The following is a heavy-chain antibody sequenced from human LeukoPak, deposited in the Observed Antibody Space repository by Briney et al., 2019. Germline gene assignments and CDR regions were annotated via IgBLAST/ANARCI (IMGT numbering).Heavy chain of an antibody. V-gene: IGHV4-59*01. Sequence: SETLSLTCTVSGGSISSYYWSWIRQPPGKGLEWIGYIYYSGSTNYNPSLKSRVTISVDTSKNQFSLKLSPVTAADTAVYYCARAGYSSSWSHFDYWGQGTLVTVSS. D-gene: IGHD6-13*01. CDR3: ARAGYSSSWSHFDY. CDR2: IYYSGST. J-gene: IGHJ4*02. CDR1: GGSISSYY.